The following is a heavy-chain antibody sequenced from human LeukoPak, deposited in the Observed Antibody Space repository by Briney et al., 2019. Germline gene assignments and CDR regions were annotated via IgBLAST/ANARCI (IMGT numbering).Heavy chain of an antibody. V-gene: IGHV1-46*01. J-gene: IGHJ4*02. CDR3: ARDGSGFDY. D-gene: IGHD6-19*01. CDR2: INPSGGST. CDR1: GGTFSSYD. Sequence: GASAKVSCKTSGGTFSSYDISWVRQAPGQGLEWMGIINPSGGSTRYAQKFQGRVTMTRDTSTSTVYMELSSLRSEDTAVYYCARDGSGFDYWGQGTLVTVSS.